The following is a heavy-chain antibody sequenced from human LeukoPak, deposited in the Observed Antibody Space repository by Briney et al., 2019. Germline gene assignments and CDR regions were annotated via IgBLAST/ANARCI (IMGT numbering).Heavy chain of an antibody. Sequence: ASVKVSCKASGYTFTSYYMHWVRQAPGQGLEWMGIINPSGGSTSYAQKFQGRVTMTRDMSTSTVYMELSSLRSEDTAVYYCARDLPYCSSTSCYGSPFGAFDIWGQGTMVTVSS. CDR2: INPSGGST. CDR3: ARDLPYCSSTSCYGSPFGAFDI. V-gene: IGHV1-46*01. D-gene: IGHD2-2*01. J-gene: IGHJ3*02. CDR1: GYTFTSYY.